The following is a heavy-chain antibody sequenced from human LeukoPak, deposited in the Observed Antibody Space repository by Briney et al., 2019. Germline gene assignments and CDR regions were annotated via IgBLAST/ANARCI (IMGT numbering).Heavy chain of an antibody. CDR3: ASRTMVRGVN. CDR1: GYSISSGYY. CDR2: IYHSGST. J-gene: IGHJ4*02. D-gene: IGHD3-10*01. V-gene: IGHV4-38-2*01. Sequence: SSETLSLTCAVSGYSISSGYYWGWIRQPPGKGLEWIGSIYHSGSTYYNPSLKNRVTISVDTSKNQFSLKLSSVTAADTAVYYCASRTMVRGVNWGQGTLVTVSS.